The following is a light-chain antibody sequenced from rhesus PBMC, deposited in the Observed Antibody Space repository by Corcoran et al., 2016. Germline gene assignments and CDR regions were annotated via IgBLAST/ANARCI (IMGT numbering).Light chain of an antibody. CDR1: QGISTY. J-gene: IGKJ1*01. V-gene: IGKV1-43*02. CDR3: LQYNSDPPT. Sequence: DIQMTQSPSSLSASVGDRVTITCRASQGISTYLNWYQQKPGKAPKRLIYAASNLESGVPSRFSGSGSGTVFTLSISSLQAEDYAIYSCLQYNSDPPTFGQGTKVEIK. CDR2: AAS.